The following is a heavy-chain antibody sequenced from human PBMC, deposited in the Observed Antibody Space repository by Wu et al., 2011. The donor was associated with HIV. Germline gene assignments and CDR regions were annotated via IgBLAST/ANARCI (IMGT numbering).Heavy chain of an antibody. V-gene: IGHV1-69*05. J-gene: IGHJ4*02. CDR3: ARGSGSYSCDGDYFDS. Sequence: QVQLVQSGAEMKEPGSSVKVSCTPDGGTLSTYAVNWVRQAPGQGLEWMGGLIPNYSQKFQGRVTISTDESTHTAFLEMTGLTSDDTAIYYCARGSGSYSCDGDYFDSWGQGTQSTVSS. CDR2: LIP. D-gene: IGHD2-2*01. CDR1: GGTLSTYA.